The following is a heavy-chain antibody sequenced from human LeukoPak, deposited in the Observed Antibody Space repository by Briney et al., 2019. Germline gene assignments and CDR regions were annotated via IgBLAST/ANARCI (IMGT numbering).Heavy chain of an antibody. CDR3: ARGLARGYSYGNQGY. CDR2: MNPNSGNT. J-gene: IGHJ4*02. CDR1: GYTFTGYY. Sequence: ASVKVSCKASGYTFTGYYMHWVRQAPGQGLEWMGWMNPNSGNTGYAQKFQGRVTMTRNTSISTAYMELSSLRSEDTAVYYCARGLARGYSYGNQGYWGQGTLVTVSS. V-gene: IGHV1-8*02. D-gene: IGHD5-18*01.